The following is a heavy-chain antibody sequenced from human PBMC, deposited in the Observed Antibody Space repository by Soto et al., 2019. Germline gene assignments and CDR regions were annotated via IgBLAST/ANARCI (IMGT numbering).Heavy chain of an antibody. V-gene: IGHV4-30-4*01. D-gene: IGHD4-17*01. CDR1: GGSISSGDFY. Sequence: SETLSLTCTVSGGSISSGDFYWSWIRQPPGKGLELIGNIYYSGSTYYNPSLRSRAIMSVDTSQNQFSLKLSSLTAADTAVYFWTRADDFSDRFDCWGQGDLVTVS. CDR3: TRADDFSDRFDC. CDR2: IYYSGST. J-gene: IGHJ4*02.